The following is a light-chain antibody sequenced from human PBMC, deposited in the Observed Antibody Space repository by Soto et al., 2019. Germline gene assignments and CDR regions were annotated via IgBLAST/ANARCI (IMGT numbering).Light chain of an antibody. CDR2: AAS. CDR3: QQYYTTPLT. V-gene: IGKV1-39*01. J-gene: IGKJ1*01. CDR1: QSISTH. Sequence: DIQMTQSPSSLSVSVGDRVTITCRASQSISTHLNWYQHKPGKAPNLLIHAASNLQTGVPSRFSGSGSGTDFTLTISSLQAEDVAVYYCQQYYTTPLTFGQGTKVEV.